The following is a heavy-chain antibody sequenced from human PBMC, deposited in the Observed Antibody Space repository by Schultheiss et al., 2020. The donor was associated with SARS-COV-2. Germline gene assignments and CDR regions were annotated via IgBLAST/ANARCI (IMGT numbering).Heavy chain of an antibody. D-gene: IGHD3-22*01. J-gene: IGHJ4*02. Sequence: SQTLSLTCTVSGGSISSYYWSWIRQPPGKGLEWIGSIYYSGSTYYKPSLKSRVTISVDTSKNQFSLKLSSVTAADTAVYYCARVNYYDSSGYYYFDYWGQGTLVTVSS. CDR2: IYYSGST. CDR1: GGSISSYY. V-gene: IGHV4-59*12. CDR3: ARVNYYDSSGYYYFDY.